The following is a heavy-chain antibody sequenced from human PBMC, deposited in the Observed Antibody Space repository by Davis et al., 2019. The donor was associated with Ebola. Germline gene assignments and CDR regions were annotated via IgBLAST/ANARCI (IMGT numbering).Heavy chain of an antibody. D-gene: IGHD2-21*01. V-gene: IGHV3-7*01. CDR1: GFTFGDYW. CDR2: IKYDGSDK. CDR3: AREAANCGGDCLDY. J-gene: IGHJ4*02. Sequence: GESLNISCAASGFTFGDYWMTWVRQAPGKGLEWVGKIKYDGSDKYYVDSVKGRFTLSRDNAKNTLYLQMNSLRVEDTAVYYCAREAANCGGDCLDYWGRGTLVTVSS.